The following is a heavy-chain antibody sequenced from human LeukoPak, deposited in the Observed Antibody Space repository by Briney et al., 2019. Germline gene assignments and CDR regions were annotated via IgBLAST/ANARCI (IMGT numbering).Heavy chain of an antibody. J-gene: IGHJ4*02. D-gene: IGHD3-22*01. CDR3: AKDPYYYDSSGYFRY. Sequence: PGGSLRLSCAASGFTFSSYAMSWVRQAPGKGLEWVSTISGSGGRTYYADSVKGRLTISRDNSKNTLYLQMNSLRAEDTAVYYCAKDPYYYDSSGYFRYWGQGTLVTVSS. CDR1: GFTFSSYA. V-gene: IGHV3-23*01. CDR2: ISGSGGRT.